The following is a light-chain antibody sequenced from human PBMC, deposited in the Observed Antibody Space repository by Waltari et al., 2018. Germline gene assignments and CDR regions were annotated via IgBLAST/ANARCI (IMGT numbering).Light chain of an antibody. CDR1: SSDVGGYNY. V-gene: IGLV2-14*03. Sequence: QSALTQPASVSGSPGQSITISCSGTSSDVGGYNYVSWYQPTPGNAPKLIIFDVTRWASGVSNRFSGSKSGNTASLAIFGRQAEDEADYYCASYTSTRTVVFGGGTRVTVL. CDR2: DVT. CDR3: ASYTSTRTVV. J-gene: IGLJ2*01.